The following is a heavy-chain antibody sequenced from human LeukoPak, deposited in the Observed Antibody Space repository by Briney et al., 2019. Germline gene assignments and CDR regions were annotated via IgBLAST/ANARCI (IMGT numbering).Heavy chain of an antibody. J-gene: IGHJ4*02. D-gene: IGHD2-2*01. CDR1: GSTFSSYG. V-gene: IGHV3-30*02. Sequence: GGSLRLSCAASGSTFSSYGMHWVRQAPGKGLEWVAFIRYDGSNKYYADSVKGRFTISRDNSKNTLYLQMNSLRAEDTAVYYCAKDYCSSTSCYWGDYWGQGTLVTVSS. CDR3: AKDYCSSTSCYWGDY. CDR2: IRYDGSNK.